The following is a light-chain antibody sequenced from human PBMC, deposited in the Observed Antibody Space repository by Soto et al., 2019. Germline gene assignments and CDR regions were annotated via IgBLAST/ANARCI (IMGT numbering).Light chain of an antibody. CDR2: DVS. CDR3: SSYTSSSTRV. J-gene: IGLJ3*02. V-gene: IGLV2-14*01. Sequence: QSALTQPASVPGSPGQSITISCTGTSSDVGGYNYVSWYQQHPGKAPKLMIYDVSNRPSGVSNRFSGSKSGNTASLTISGLQAEAEADYYCSSYTSSSTRVFGGGTKLTVL. CDR1: SSDVGGYNY.